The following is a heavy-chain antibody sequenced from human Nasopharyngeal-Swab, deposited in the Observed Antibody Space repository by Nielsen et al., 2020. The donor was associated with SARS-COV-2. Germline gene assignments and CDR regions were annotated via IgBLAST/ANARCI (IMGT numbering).Heavy chain of an antibody. Sequence: SETLSLTCTVSGGSISSYYWSWIRHPPGKGLEWIGYIYYSGSTNYNPSPKSRVTISVDTSKNQFSLKLSSVTAADTAVYYCARDRYYGSGSYPYGMDVWGQGTTVTVSS. D-gene: IGHD3-10*01. CDR1: GGSISSYY. CDR2: IYYSGST. V-gene: IGHV4-59*13. J-gene: IGHJ6*02. CDR3: ARDRYYGSGSYPYGMDV.